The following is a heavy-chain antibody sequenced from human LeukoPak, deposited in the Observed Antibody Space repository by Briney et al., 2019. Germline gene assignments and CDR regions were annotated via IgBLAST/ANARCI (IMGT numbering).Heavy chain of an antibody. D-gene: IGHD2-21*02. CDR1: GFTFSSYD. J-gene: IGHJ4*02. Sequence: GGSLRLSCAASGFTFSSYDMHWVRHATGKGLEWVSAIGTAGDTYYPGSVKGRFTISRENAKNSLYLQRNSLRAGDTAVYYCARSLTVTAGGFDYWGQGTLVTVSS. CDR2: IGTAGDT. CDR3: ARSLTVTAGGFDY. V-gene: IGHV3-13*01.